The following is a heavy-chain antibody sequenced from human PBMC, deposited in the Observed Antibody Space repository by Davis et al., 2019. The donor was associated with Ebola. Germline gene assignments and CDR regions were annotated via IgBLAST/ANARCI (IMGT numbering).Heavy chain of an antibody. CDR1: GGSFSGYY. CDR2: ISGSGGST. D-gene: IGHD5-18*01. Sequence: ETLSLTCAVYGGSFSGYYWSWVRQAPGKGLEWVSAISGSGGSTYYADSVKGRFTISRDNSKNTLYLQMNSLRAEDTAVYYCAKDGYSYGYGRGGVDYWGQGTLVTVSS. V-gene: IGHV3-23*01. CDR3: AKDGYSYGYGRGGVDY. J-gene: IGHJ4*02.